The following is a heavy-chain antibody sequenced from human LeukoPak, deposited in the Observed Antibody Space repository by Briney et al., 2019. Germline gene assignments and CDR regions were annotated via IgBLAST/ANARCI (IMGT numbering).Heavy chain of an antibody. CDR2: INAGNGNT. V-gene: IGHV1-3*01. CDR1: GYTFTSYA. D-gene: IGHD3-10*01. CDR3: ARGGITMVRGAGY. J-gene: IGHJ4*02. Sequence: ASVKVSCKASGYTFTSYAMQWVRQAPGQRLEWMGWINAGNGNTKYSQKFQGRVTITRDTSASTAYMELSSLRSEDTAVYYCARGGITMVRGAGYWGQGTLVTVSS.